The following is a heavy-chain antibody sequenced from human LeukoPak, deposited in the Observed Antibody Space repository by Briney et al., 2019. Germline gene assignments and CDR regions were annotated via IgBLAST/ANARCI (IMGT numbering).Heavy chain of an antibody. J-gene: IGHJ5*02. D-gene: IGHD1-26*01. CDR1: GGSISSYY. CDR3: ARGGGSYGQDWFDP. CDR2: IYYSGST. V-gene: IGHV4-59*01. Sequence: SETLSLTCTVSGGSISSYYWSWIRQPPGKGLEWIGYIYYSGSTNYNPSLKSRVTISVDTSKNQFSLKLSSVTAADTAVYYCARGGGSYGQDWFDPWGQGTLVTVSS.